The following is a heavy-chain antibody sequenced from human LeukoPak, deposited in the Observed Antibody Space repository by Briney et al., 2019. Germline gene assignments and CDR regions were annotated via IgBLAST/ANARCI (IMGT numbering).Heavy chain of an antibody. V-gene: IGHV4-4*07. CDR3: ARESLTWLQSRTSWFDP. J-gene: IGHJ5*02. Sequence: SETLSLTCTVSGGSISSYYWSWIRQPAGKGLEWIGRIYTSGSTNYNPSLKSRVTMSVDTSKDQFSLRLSSVTAADTAVYYCARESLTWLQSRTSWFDPWGQGTLVTVSS. CDR1: GGSISSYY. D-gene: IGHD5-24*01. CDR2: IYTSGST.